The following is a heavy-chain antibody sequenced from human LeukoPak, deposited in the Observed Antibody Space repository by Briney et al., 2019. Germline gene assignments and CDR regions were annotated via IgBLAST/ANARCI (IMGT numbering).Heavy chain of an antibody. Sequence: SETLSFTCAVYGGSFSGYYWSWIRQPPGKGLEWIGEINHSGSTNYNPSLKSRVTISVDTSKNQFSLKLSSVTAADTAVYYCARGDVLLWFGEPHDAFDIWGQGTMVTVSS. CDR2: INHSGST. D-gene: IGHD3-10*01. CDR3: ARGDVLLWFGEPHDAFDI. V-gene: IGHV4-34*01. J-gene: IGHJ3*02. CDR1: GGSFSGYY.